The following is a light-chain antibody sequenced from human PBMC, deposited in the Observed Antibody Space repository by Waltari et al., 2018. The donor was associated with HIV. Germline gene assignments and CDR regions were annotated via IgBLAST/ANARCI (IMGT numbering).Light chain of an antibody. J-gene: IGKJ4*01. CDR2: GAS. CDR1: QTITSN. Sequence: EIVMTQSPATLAVSPGESATLSCRASQTITSNLAWYQHKPGQAPRLLIFGASTRATGIPARFSGSGSGTDFTLTISSLQSEDFAIYYCQQYENWPPFTFGGGTRVEIK. CDR3: QQYENWPPFT. V-gene: IGKV3-15*01.